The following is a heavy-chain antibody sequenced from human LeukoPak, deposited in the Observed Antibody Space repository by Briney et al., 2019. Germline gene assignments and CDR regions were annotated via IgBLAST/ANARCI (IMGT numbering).Heavy chain of an antibody. V-gene: IGHV4-34*01. CDR3: ARAMSIAARPTNYYYYMDV. CDR1: GGSFSGYY. D-gene: IGHD6-6*01. CDR2: INHSGST. Sequence: PSETLSLTCAVYGGSFSGYYWSWIRQPPGKGLEWIGEINHSGSTNCNPSLKSRVTISVDTSKNQFSLKLSSVTAADTAVYYCARAMSIAARPTNYYYYMDVWGKGTTVTVSS. J-gene: IGHJ6*03.